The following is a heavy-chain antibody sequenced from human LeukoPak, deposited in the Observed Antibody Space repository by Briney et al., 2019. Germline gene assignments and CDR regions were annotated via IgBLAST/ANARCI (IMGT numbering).Heavy chain of an antibody. CDR3: NPYYYDSSGYYYDY. CDR1: GFTFSSYS. Sequence: PGGSLRLSCAASGFTFSSYSMNWVRQAPGKGLEWVSSISSSSSYIYYADSVKGRFTISRDNAKNALYLQMNSLRAEDTAVYYCNPYYYDSSGYYYDYWGQGTLVTVSS. J-gene: IGHJ4*02. D-gene: IGHD3-22*01. V-gene: IGHV3-21*01. CDR2: ISSSSSYI.